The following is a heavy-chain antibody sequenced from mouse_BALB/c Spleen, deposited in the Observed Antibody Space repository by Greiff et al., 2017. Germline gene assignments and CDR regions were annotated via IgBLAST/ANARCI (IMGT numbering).Heavy chain of an antibody. D-gene: IGHD2-14*01. J-gene: IGHJ2*01. CDR3: TRQRYDVD. Sequence: LKQPGSELVRPGASVKLSCKASGYTFTSYWMHWVKQRPGQGLEWIGNIYPGSGSTNYDEKFKSKATLTVDTSSSTAYMQLSSLTSEDSAVYYCTRQRYDVDWGQGTTLTVSS. V-gene: IGHV1S22*01. CDR2: IYPGSGST. CDR1: GYTFTSYW.